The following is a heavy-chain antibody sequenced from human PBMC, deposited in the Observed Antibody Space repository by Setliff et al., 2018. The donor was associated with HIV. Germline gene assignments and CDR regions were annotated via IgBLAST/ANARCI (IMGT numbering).Heavy chain of an antibody. V-gene: IGHV3-23*01. CDR2: LSGSGGST. J-gene: IGHJ4*02. D-gene: IGHD3-22*01. Sequence: PGGSLRLSCAASELTFSNYAMTWVRQAPGKGLEWVSSLSGSGGSTYYADSVKGRFTISRDNSKNTLYLQMNSLRAEDTAVCYCAKDRYYDSSGSPFDYWGQGTLVTVSS. CDR1: ELTFSNYA. CDR3: AKDRYYDSSGSPFDY.